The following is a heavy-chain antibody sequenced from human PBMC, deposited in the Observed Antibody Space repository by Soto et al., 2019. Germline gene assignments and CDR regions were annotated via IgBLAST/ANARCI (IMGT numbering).Heavy chain of an antibody. CDR3: ARGQEVGAHFFDS. D-gene: IGHD2-15*01. CDR2: IGTAGDT. CDR1: GFTFSGFD. J-gene: IGHJ4*02. V-gene: IGHV3-13*01. Sequence: GGSLRLSCEASGFTFSGFDMHWVRQPTGKGLEWVSTIGTAGDTYYAVSVKGRFTISRDNAKNSSSLQMNSLRAGDTAVYFCARGQEVGAHFFDSWGQGTQVTVSS.